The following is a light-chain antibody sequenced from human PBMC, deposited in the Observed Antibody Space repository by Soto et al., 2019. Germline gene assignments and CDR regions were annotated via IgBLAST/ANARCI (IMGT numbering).Light chain of an antibody. CDR2: EAT. J-gene: IGKJ5*01. CDR1: QGLKF. CDR3: QQANSFPTT. Sequence: IQMTQSPSSVSASVGDTVTISCRASQGLKFLAWYQQKPGKAPRLLIYEATNLQSGVPPRFSGSGSGTDFTLTISSLQPEDFATYFCQQANSFPTTFGQGTRLEIK. V-gene: IGKV1-12*01.